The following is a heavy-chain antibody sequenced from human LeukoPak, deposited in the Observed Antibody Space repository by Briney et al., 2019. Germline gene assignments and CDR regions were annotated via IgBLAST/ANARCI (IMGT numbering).Heavy chain of an antibody. J-gene: IGHJ3*02. CDR1: GGSFSGYY. Sequence: SETLSLTCAVYGGSFSGYYWSWIRQPPGKGLEWIGEINHSGSTNYNPSLKSRVTISVDTSKNQFSLKLSSVTAADTAVYYCASGSDSSGWYSAFDIWGQGTMVTVSS. CDR3: ASGSDSSGWYSAFDI. V-gene: IGHV4-34*01. D-gene: IGHD6-19*01. CDR2: INHSGST.